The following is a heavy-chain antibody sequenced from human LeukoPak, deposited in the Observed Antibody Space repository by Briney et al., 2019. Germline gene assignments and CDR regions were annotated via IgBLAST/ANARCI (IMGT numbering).Heavy chain of an antibody. CDR2: INGSGGST. D-gene: IGHD4/OR15-4a*01. CDR1: GFTFSSYA. Sequence: PGGSLRLSCAASGFTFSSYAMSWVRQAPGKGLEWVSDINGSGGSTHYSDSVKGRFTISRDNSKNTLYLQMNSLRAEDTAVYYCARRAGAYSHPYDYWGQGTLVTVSS. CDR3: ARRAGAYSHPYDY. V-gene: IGHV3-23*01. J-gene: IGHJ4*02.